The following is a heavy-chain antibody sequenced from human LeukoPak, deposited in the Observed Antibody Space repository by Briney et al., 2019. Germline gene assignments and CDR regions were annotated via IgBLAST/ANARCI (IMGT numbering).Heavy chain of an antibody. CDR1: GGSIDSSSYY. Sequence: SETLSLTCAVSGGSIDSSSYYWSWIRQPAGKGLEWIGRIYTSGSMNYNPSLKSRVTISVDTSKNQFSLKLTSVTAADTAVYYCTKGRGIWGQGTLVTVSS. CDR3: TKGRGI. D-gene: IGHD3-10*01. J-gene: IGHJ4*02. V-gene: IGHV4-61*02. CDR2: IYTSGSM.